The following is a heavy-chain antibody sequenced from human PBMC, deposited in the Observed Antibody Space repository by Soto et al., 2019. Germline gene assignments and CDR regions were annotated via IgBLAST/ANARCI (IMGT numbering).Heavy chain of an antibody. CDR2: ISVSGGTT. CDR3: AKAIAGRPFGAQNDY. Sequence: EVQLLESGGGLVQPGGSLRLSCAASGFTFSSYAMSWVRQAPGKGLEWVSAISVSGGTTYYADSVKGRFTISRDNSKNTLYLQMSSLRAEDTAVYYCAKAIAGRPFGAQNDYWGQGTLVTVSS. D-gene: IGHD6-6*01. J-gene: IGHJ4*02. CDR1: GFTFSSYA. V-gene: IGHV3-23*01.